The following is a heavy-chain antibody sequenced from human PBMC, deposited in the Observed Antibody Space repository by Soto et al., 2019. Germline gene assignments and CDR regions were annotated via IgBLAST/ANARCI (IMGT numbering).Heavy chain of an antibody. CDR1: GFSLSRYG. D-gene: IGHD2-2*01. CDR3: ALDPGVPAATVFDP. V-gene: IGHV3-30*19. CDR2: ISYAGSNK. Sequence: GGSLGLSCAASGFSLSRYGMHWVSKAHAKGLASVALISYAGSNKYYTYSVKGRFTISRDKSKNTLNLQIHSLRAEDTAVYYWALDPGVPAATVFDPCGQVILVTFPS. J-gene: IGHJ5*02.